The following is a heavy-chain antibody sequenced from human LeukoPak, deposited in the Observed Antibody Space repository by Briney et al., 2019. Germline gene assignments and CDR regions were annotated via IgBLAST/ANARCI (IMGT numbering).Heavy chain of an antibody. D-gene: IGHD2-21*02. Sequence: PGGSLRLSRAASGFALSSHWMTWVRQVPGRGPEWVAVIWYDGSNKYYADSVKGRFTISRDNSKNTLYLQMNSLRAEDTAVYYCARGSAYCGGDCYSLDYWGQGTLVTVSS. CDR1: GFALSSHW. CDR2: IWYDGSNK. V-gene: IGHV3-33*08. CDR3: ARGSAYCGGDCYSLDY. J-gene: IGHJ4*02.